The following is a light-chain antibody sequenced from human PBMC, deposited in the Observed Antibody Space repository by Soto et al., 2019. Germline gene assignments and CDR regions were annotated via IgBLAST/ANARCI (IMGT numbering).Light chain of an antibody. CDR2: DVT. Sequence: QSVLTQPASVSGSPGQSITISCTGTRSDVGGYNSVSWYQQHPGKAPKLILYDVTDQPSGVSYRFSGSKSGNTASLTISGRQAADDADYFCSSFTSSMTNVFGSGTKLNVL. CDR3: SSFTSSMTNV. CDR1: RSDVGGYNS. V-gene: IGLV2-14*01. J-gene: IGLJ1*01.